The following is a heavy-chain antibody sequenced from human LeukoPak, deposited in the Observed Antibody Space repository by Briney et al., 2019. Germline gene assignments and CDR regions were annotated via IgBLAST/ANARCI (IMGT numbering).Heavy chain of an antibody. Sequence: GGSLRLSCAASGFTFSSYSMNWVRQAPGKGLEWVSYISSSSSTIYYADSVKGRFTISRDNTKNSLYLQMNSLRAEDTALYYCARGKAMIVVGNFDYWGQGTLVTVSS. CDR1: GFTFSSYS. J-gene: IGHJ4*02. CDR2: ISSSSSTI. D-gene: IGHD3-22*01. CDR3: ARGKAMIVVGNFDY. V-gene: IGHV3-48*04.